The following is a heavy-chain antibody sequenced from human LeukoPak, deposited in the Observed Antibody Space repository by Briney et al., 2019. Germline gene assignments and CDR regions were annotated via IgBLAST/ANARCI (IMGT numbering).Heavy chain of an antibody. D-gene: IGHD3-16*01. CDR3: ARTLLNPSGGLESAFDL. V-gene: IGHV4-31*03. J-gene: IGHJ3*01. Sequence: SETLALTCTVSGGSISSTEHYWPWVRQVPGKGLEWIGYIYYSGSAYYNPSLRSRVTISIDRSQNHFSVNLTSVTAADTAVYYCARTLLNPSGGLESAFDLWGRGTLVTVSS. CDR2: IYYSGSA. CDR1: GGSISSTEHY.